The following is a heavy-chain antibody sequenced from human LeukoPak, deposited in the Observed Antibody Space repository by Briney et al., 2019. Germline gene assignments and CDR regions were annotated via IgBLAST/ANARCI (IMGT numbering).Heavy chain of an antibody. CDR2: IYPGDSDT. Sequence: GESLKISCKGSGYSFTSYWIGWVRQMPGKGLEWMGIIYPGDSDTRYSPSFQGHVTMTADKSIGTAYLQWSSLKASDTAMYYCARQGLGGGDGSGAFDIWGQGTMVTVSS. V-gene: IGHV5-51*01. CDR3: ARQGLGGGDGSGAFDI. D-gene: IGHD2-21*02. J-gene: IGHJ3*02. CDR1: GYSFTSYW.